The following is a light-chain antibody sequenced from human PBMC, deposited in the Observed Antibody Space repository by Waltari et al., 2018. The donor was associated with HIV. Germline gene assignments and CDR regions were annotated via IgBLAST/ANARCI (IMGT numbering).Light chain of an antibody. CDR2: GAS. CDR1: QSVTSSY. Sequence: EIVLTQSPGTLSLSPGERATLSCRASQSVTSSYLAWYQQKSGQAPRLRIYGASTRATGIPDRFIGGGSGTDFTLTISRLEPEDFAVYYWQRYGSSPPLTFGGGTKVEIK. CDR3: QRYGSSPPLT. J-gene: IGKJ4*01. V-gene: IGKV3-20*01.